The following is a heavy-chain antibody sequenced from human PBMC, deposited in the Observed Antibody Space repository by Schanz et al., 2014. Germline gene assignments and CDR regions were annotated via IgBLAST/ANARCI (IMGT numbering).Heavy chain of an antibody. CDR1: GFMFSSYG. CDR2: ISYDGSKK. CDR3: AKDISDTSGKDDY. V-gene: IGHV3-30*18. J-gene: IGHJ4*02. Sequence: VQLVESGGGLVQPGGSLRLSCTASGFMFSSYGMHWVRQAPGKGLEWVGVISYDGSKKSYADSVKGRFTISRDNSKNTLFLQMNSLRVEDSAIYYCAKDISDTSGKDDYWGQGTLVTVSS. D-gene: IGHD3-22*01.